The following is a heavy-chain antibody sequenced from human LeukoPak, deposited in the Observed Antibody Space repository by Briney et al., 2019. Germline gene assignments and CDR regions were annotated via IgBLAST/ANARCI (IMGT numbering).Heavy chain of an antibody. D-gene: IGHD2-15*01. J-gene: IGHJ6*02. Sequence: PGGSLRLSCAASGFTFSKYAMHWVRQAPGKGLEWVTYISYDGSIQYYADSVKGRFSISRDNAKNSLYLQMNSLRAEDTAVYYCARDRRGVVVVAAPYYYYGMDVWGQGTTVTVSS. CDR2: ISYDGSIQ. V-gene: IGHV3-30*04. CDR3: ARDRRGVVVVAAPYYYYGMDV. CDR1: GFTFSKYA.